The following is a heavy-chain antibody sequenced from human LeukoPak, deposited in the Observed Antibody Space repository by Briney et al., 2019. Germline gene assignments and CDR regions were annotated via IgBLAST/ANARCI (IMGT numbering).Heavy chain of an antibody. CDR3: ARLXSGTLNXPXDY. J-gene: IGHJ4*02. V-gene: IGHV4-59*08. D-gene: IGHD3-10*01. CDR2: IYYSGST. CDR1: GGSIYNHY. Sequence: SETLSLTCTVSGGSIYNHYWSWIRQPPGKGLESIGYIYYSGSTIYNPSLKSRVTISVDTSKNQFSLKLTSVTAADTAVYYCARLXSGTLNXPXDYWGQGXLVT.